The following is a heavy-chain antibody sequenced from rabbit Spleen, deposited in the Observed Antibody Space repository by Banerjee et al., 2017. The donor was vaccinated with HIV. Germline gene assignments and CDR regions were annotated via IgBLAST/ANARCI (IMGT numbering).Heavy chain of an antibody. CDR1: GFDFSDKAV. Sequence: QEQLVESGGGLVQPEGSLTLTCKASGFDFSDKAVMCWVRQAPGKGLQWIACINAITGRAVYATWAKGRFTISRTSSTTVALQMTSLTAADTAIYFCPRDLTGVIGWNFDFWGQGTLVTVS. D-gene: IGHD1-1*01. CDR3: PRDLTGVIGWNFDF. CDR2: INAITGRA. V-gene: IGHV1S45*01. J-gene: IGHJ4*01.